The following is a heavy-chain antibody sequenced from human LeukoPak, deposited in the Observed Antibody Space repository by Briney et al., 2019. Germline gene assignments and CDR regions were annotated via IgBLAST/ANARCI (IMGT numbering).Heavy chain of an antibody. CDR2: IYYSGST. Sequence: PSETLSLTCTVSGGSISSYYWSWIRQPPGKGLEWIGYIYYSGSTNYNPSLKSRVTISVDTSKNQFSLRLSSGTAADTAAYFCAKHCPEYLRTSKLNWFDPWGQGTLVTVSS. V-gene: IGHV4-59*08. CDR3: AKHCPEYLRTSKLNWFDP. J-gene: IGHJ5*01. D-gene: IGHD2/OR15-2a*01. CDR1: GGSISSYY.